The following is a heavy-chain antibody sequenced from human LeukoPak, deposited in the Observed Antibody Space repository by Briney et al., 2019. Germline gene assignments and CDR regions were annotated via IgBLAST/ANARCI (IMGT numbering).Heavy chain of an antibody. V-gene: IGHV4-59*02. J-gene: IGHJ4*02. CDR2: THYRGDI. CDR3: GRNLGSGSDH. D-gene: IGHD3-10*01. Sequence: PSETLSLTCSVSGASVSSDYWNWIRQSPGRGLEWIGYTHYRGDINYNPSLKSRPTMSVDASSNQVSLKLSSVTAADAAVYYCGRNLGSGSDHWGQGTLVTVSS. CDR1: GASVSSDY.